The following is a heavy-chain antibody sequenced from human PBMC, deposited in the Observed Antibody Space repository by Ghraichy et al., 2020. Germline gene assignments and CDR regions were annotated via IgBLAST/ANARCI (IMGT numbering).Heavy chain of an antibody. J-gene: IGHJ4*02. D-gene: IGHD2-2*01. CDR3: ATRSCSSTSCYPYYFDY. V-gene: IGHV3-21*01. CDR1: GFTFSSYS. CDR2: ISSSSSYI. Sequence: GGSLRLSCAASGFTFSSYSMNWVRQAPGKGLEWVSSISSSSSYIYYADSVKGRFTISRDNAKNSLYLQMNSLRAEDTAVYYCATRSCSSTSCYPYYFDYWGQGTLVTVSS.